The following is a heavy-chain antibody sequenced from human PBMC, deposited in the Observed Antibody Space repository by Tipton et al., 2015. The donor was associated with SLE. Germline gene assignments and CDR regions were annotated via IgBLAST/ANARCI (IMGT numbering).Heavy chain of an antibody. CDR2: IRNGDRT. CDR3: ARFLYPYGMDV. Sequence: GSLRLSCAASGFLMFGDYGMSWVRQAPGKGLEWVSGIRNGDRTGYADSVKGRFTISRDNAKKSLYLQMDSLRADDTALYYCARFLYPYGMDVWGQGTTVTVSS. V-gene: IGHV3-20*04. D-gene: IGHD3-10*01. CDR1: GFLMFGDYG. J-gene: IGHJ6*02.